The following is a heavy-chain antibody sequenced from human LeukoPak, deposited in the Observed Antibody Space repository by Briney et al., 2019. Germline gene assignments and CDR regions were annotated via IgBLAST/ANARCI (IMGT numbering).Heavy chain of an antibody. V-gene: IGHV3-30*03. J-gene: IGHJ6*02. Sequence: QSGGSLRLSCAASGFTFSSYSMNWVRQAPGKGLEWVAVISYDGSNKYYADSVKGRFTISRDNSKNTLYLQMNSLRAEDTAVYYCARDRREGLSYYYGMDVWGQGTTVTVSS. D-gene: IGHD1-26*01. CDR1: GFTFSSYS. CDR2: ISYDGSNK. CDR3: ARDRREGLSYYYGMDV.